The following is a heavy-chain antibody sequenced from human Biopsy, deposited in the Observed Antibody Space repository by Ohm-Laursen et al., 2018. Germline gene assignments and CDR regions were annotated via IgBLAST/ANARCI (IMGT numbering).Heavy chain of an antibody. V-gene: IGHV4-34*01. D-gene: IGHD3-22*01. CDR1: VGSFSGFY. J-gene: IGHJ5*02. Sequence: SDTLSLTCAVYVGSFSGFYWSWIRQPPGKGLEWIGEIKHSGSTNYNPSLKSRVTISVDTSKNQFSLKLNSVTAADTAVYYCARDYDTSGYYYVSWGQGTLVTVSS. CDR2: IKHSGST. CDR3: ARDYDTSGYYYVS.